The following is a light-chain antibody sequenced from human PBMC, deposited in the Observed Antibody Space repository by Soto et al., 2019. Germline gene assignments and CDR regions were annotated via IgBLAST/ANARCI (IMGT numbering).Light chain of an antibody. J-gene: IGKJ3*01. CDR2: GAS. V-gene: IGKV3-20*01. Sequence: EILLTQSPGTLSLSPGERATLSCRASQSLSSIQLAWYQQKPGQAPRLLIYGASSRATGIPERFSGSGSGTDLTITISRMEHEDFETYYCQQSYNSTFTFGPGTKVDIK. CDR1: QSLSSIQ. CDR3: QQSYNSTFT.